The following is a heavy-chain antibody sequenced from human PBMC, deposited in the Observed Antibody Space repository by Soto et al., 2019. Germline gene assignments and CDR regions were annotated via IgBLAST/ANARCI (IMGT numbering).Heavy chain of an antibody. V-gene: IGHV1-18*01. CDR1: GYDFTTYG. CDR2: ISAHNGNT. D-gene: IGHD1-1*01. Sequence: QVHLVQSGAEVKNPGASVKVSCKGSGYDFTTYGITWVRQAPGQGLEWMAWISAHNGNTNNAPNLKGRVTVTRDTSTSTAYIALRSRRSDDTAVYYCTRGRYGDDWGQVAPCTVSS. J-gene: IGHJ4*02. CDR3: TRGRYGDD.